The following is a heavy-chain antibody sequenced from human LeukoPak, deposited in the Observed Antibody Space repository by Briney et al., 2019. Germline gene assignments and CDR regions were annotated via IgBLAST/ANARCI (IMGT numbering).Heavy chain of an antibody. Sequence: GGSLRLSCAASGFTFSSFAMSWVRQAPGEGLESVSLISGAGGSTYYADSVKGRSTISRDNSKNTLYLQMNSLRADDTAVYYCAKGHSDYGTGFDLWGQGTLVTVSS. J-gene: IGHJ4*02. CDR2: ISGAGGST. V-gene: IGHV3-23*01. D-gene: IGHD4-17*01. CDR1: GFTFSSFA. CDR3: AKGHSDYGTGFDL.